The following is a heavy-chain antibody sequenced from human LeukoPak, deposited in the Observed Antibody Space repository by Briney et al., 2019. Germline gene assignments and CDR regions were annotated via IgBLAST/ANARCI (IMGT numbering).Heavy chain of an antibody. D-gene: IGHD6-6*01. V-gene: IGHV3-11*01. CDR2: ISSSGSTI. CDR3: AREIAARLHYYYYYMDV. J-gene: IGHJ6*03. CDR1: GFTFSDYC. Sequence: GGSLRLSCAASGFTFSDYCMSWIRQAPGKELEWVSYISSSGSTIYYADSVKGRFTISRDDAKNSLYLQMNSLRAEDTAVYYCAREIAARLHYYYYYMDVWGKGTTVTVSS.